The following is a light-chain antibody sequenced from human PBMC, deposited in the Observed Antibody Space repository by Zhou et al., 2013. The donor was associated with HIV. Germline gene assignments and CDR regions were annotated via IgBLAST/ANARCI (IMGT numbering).Light chain of an antibody. CDR3: QQYDSSPRT. CDR1: QSVSSRH. Sequence: ILLTQSPGTLSVSPGASATLSCRASQSVSSRHLAWYQQKPGQAPRLLIYGASSRATGIPDRFSGSGSGTDFTLTIGRLEPEDFAVYYCQQYDSSPRTFGQGTKVEIK. CDR2: GAS. V-gene: IGKV3-20*01. J-gene: IGKJ1*01.